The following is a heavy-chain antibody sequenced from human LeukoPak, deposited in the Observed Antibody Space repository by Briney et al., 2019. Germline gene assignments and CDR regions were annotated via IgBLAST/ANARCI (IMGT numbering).Heavy chain of an antibody. CDR2: ISANGINT. J-gene: IGHJ4*02. D-gene: IGHD3-10*01. CDR1: GFSFSIYG. Sequence: PGGSLRLSCAAWGFSFSIYGMSWVRQAPGKGLHWLSAISANGINTYYADSVKGWFTISRDNSKNTLYLHMHSLRADDTALYYCAKDLHGAFDYWGQGILVTVSS. V-gene: IGHV3-23*01. CDR3: AKDLHGAFDY.